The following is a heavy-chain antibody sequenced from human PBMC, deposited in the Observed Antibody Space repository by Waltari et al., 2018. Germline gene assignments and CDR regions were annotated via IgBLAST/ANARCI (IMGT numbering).Heavy chain of an antibody. V-gene: IGHV1-18*01. Sequence: QVQLVQSGVEVKKPGASVKVSCQASGYSFTTYGISWVRQAPGQGLEWMGWISTYNGKTKYAQMFQGRVTMTTDTTSSTAFMGLRSLRSDDTAVYYCARVIADGGVDYWGQGTLVTVSS. D-gene: IGHD6-13*01. J-gene: IGHJ4*02. CDR3: ARVIADGGVDY. CDR1: GYSFTTYG. CDR2: ISTYNGKT.